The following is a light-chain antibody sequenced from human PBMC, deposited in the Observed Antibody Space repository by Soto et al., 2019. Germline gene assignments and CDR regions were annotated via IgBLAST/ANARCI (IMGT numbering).Light chain of an antibody. CDR3: QQSNNWPPLT. Sequence: DIVMTQSPATLSVSPGERATISCRASQSVSSSYLAWYQQKPRQPPRLLIYGVSTRATGVPARCSGSGSETDFSLTISSLQIEDFALYYCQQSNNWPPLTFGGGTKVDIK. V-gene: IGKV3-15*01. CDR1: QSVSSSY. J-gene: IGKJ4*01. CDR2: GVS.